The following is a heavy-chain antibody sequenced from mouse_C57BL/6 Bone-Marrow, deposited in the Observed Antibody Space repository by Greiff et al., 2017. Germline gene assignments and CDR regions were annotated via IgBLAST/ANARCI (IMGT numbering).Heavy chain of an antibody. Sequence: EVKLMESGGGLVKPGGSLKLSCAASGFTFSDYGMHWVRQAPEKGLEWVAYISSGSSTIYYADTVKGRFTISRDNAKNTLFLQMTSLRSEDTAMYYCARRTTVVATPFAYWGQGTLVTVSA. V-gene: IGHV5-17*01. J-gene: IGHJ3*01. D-gene: IGHD1-1*01. CDR1: GFTFSDYG. CDR3: ARRTTVVATPFAY. CDR2: ISSGSSTI.